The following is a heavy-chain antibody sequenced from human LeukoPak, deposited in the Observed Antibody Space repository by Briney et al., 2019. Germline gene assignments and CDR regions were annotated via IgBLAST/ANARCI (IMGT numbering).Heavy chain of an antibody. CDR2: ISAYNGNT. CDR1: GYTFTSYG. J-gene: IGHJ4*02. CDR3: ARDRPWIQPFDY. Sequence: ASVTVSCTASGYTFTSYGISWVRQAPGQGLEWMGWISAYNGNTNYAQKLQGRVTMTTDTSTSTAYMELRSLRSDDTAVYYCARDRPWIQPFDYWGQGTLVTVSS. V-gene: IGHV1-18*01. D-gene: IGHD5-18*01.